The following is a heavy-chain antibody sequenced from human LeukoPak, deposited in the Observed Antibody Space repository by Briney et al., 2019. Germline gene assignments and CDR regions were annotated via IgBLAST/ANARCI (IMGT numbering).Heavy chain of an antibody. D-gene: IGHD6-19*01. CDR2: ISGSSSSI. CDR3: ARVMEQSHFYHYIDV. J-gene: IGHJ6*03. V-gene: IGHV3-48*04. CDR1: GFTFSSYS. Sequence: GGPLRLSCAASGFTFSSYSMNWVRQAPGKGLEWVSYISGSSSSILYADSVKGRFTISRDNAKNSLYVQMNRLRAEDTAVYYCARVMEQSHFYHYIDVWGRGTTVAVSS.